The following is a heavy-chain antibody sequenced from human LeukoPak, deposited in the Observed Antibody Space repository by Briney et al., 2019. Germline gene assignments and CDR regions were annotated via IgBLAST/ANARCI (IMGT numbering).Heavy chain of an antibody. D-gene: IGHD4-17*01. Sequence: GGSLRLSCAASGFTFSSYSMNWVRQAPGKGLEWVSSISSSSSYIYYADSVKGRFTISRDNAKNSLYLQMNSLRAEDTAVYYCARSSPDYGDYEYYFGYWGQGTLVTVSS. CDR2: ISSSSSYI. CDR3: ARSSPDYGDYEYYFGY. V-gene: IGHV3-21*01. J-gene: IGHJ4*02. CDR1: GFTFSSYS.